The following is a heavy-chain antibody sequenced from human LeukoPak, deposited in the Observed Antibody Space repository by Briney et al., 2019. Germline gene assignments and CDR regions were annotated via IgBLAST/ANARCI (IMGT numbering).Heavy chain of an antibody. Sequence: SVKVSCKASGGTFSSYAISWVRQAPGQGLEWMGGIIPIFGTANYAQKFQGRVTITADESTSTAYMELSSLRSEDTAVYYCTTVGGATDHFDYWGQGTLVTVSS. D-gene: IGHD1-26*01. J-gene: IGHJ4*02. CDR3: TTVGGATDHFDY. V-gene: IGHV1-69*13. CDR1: GGTFSSYA. CDR2: IIPIFGTA.